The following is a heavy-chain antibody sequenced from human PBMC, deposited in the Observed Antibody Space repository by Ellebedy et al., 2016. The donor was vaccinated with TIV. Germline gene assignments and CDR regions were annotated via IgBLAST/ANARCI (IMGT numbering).Heavy chain of an antibody. D-gene: IGHD3-16*02. CDR3: AREEGDYVWGSYRSLNWFDP. CDR1: GYTFTGYY. J-gene: IGHJ5*02. V-gene: IGHV1-2*02. Sequence: AASVKVSRKASGYTFTGYYMHWVRQAPGQGLEWMGWINPNSGGTNYAQKFQGRVTMTRDTSISTAYMELSRLRSDDTAVYYCAREEGDYVWGSYRSLNWFDPWGQGTLVTVSS. CDR2: INPNSGGT.